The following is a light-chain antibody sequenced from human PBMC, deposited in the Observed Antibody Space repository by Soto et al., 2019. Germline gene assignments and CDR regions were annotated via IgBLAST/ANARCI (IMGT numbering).Light chain of an antibody. CDR2: KTS. CDR3: QQHDSYPLT. Sequence: DIQMTQSPSTLSASVGDRVTITCRASQSISSWLAWYQQKPGKAPKVLIYKTSSLESGVPSRFSGSGSGTEFTLTISSLQPDDFATYYCQQHDSYPLTFGAGTKVEIK. J-gene: IGKJ4*01. V-gene: IGKV1-5*03. CDR1: QSISSW.